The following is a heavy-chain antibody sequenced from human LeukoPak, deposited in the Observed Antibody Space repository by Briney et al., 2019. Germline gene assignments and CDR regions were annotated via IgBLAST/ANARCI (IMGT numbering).Heavy chain of an antibody. D-gene: IGHD3-22*01. CDR3: ASTSREYDSSGYQSNFDY. Sequence: ASVKVSCKASGYTFTSYGISWVRQAPGQGLEWMGGIIPIFGTANYAQKFQGRVTITTDESTSTAYMELSSLRSEDTAVYYCASTSREYDSSGYQSNFDYWGQGTLVTVSS. V-gene: IGHV1-69*05. CDR2: IIPIFGTA. J-gene: IGHJ4*02. CDR1: GYTFTSYG.